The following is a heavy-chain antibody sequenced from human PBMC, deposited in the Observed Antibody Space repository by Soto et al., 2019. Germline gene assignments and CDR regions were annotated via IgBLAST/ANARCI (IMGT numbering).Heavy chain of an antibody. D-gene: IGHD2-2*01. CDR1: GGTFGSYA. CDR3: ATGLGRRSTSCPLDY. Sequence: QVQLVQSGAEVKKPGSSVKVSCKASGGTFGSYAFSWVRQAPGQGLEWMGGIIPVSGAAHYAQKFQGRVTITADNSTRTAYMELSSLSSQDTAVYYCATGLGRRSTSCPLDYWGQGTRVIVSS. V-gene: IGHV1-69*06. CDR2: IIPVSGAA. J-gene: IGHJ4*02.